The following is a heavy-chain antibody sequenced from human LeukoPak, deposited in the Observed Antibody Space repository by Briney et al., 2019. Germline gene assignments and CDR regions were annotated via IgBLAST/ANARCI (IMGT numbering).Heavy chain of an antibody. D-gene: IGHD3-22*01. J-gene: IGHJ6*02. Sequence: GGSLRLSCAASGFTFSSYAMSWVRQAPGKGLEWVSVIYSGGSTYYADSVKGRFTISRDNSKNTLYLQMNSLRAEDTAVYYCARAVRDSSGYYEYYYYGMDVWGQGTTVTVSS. CDR1: GFTFSSYA. CDR3: ARAVRDSSGYYEYYYYGMDV. V-gene: IGHV3-66*02. CDR2: IYSGGST.